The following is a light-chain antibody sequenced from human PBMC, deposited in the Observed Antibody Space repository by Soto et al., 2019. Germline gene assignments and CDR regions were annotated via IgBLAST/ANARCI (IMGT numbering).Light chain of an antibody. Sequence: QSVLTQPPSVSGAPGQRVTISCTGSSSNIGAHYDVHWYQQLPGTVPKLLIYANSRRPAGIPDRFSGSKSGTSASLAITGLQAEDEADYYCQSYDNSPSTYVFGTGTKLTVL. CDR3: QSYDNSPSTYV. V-gene: IGLV1-40*01. CDR1: SSNIGAHYD. CDR2: ANS. J-gene: IGLJ1*01.